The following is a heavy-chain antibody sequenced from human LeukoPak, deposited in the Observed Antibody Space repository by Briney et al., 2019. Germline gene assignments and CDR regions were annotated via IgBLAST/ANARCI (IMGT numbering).Heavy chain of an antibody. V-gene: IGHV3-23*01. J-gene: IGHJ6*03. Sequence: GGSLRLSCAASGITFSSHAMSWVRQAPGKGLEWVSLISGSGGHTYYGDSVKGRFTISRDNSTNRLYLQMNSLRPEDTAVYCCAKGGAATMRDGYNYYYYYMEVWGRGTTVTVSS. CDR2: ISGSGGHT. D-gene: IGHD5-24*01. CDR1: GITFSSHA. CDR3: AKGGAATMRDGYNYYYYYMEV.